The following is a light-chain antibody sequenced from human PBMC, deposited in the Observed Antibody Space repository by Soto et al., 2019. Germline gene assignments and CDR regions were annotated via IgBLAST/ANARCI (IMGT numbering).Light chain of an antibody. J-gene: IGKJ5*01. CDR2: GAS. CDR1: QTLSRSW. CDR3: QQYDRPPIT. Sequence: EVVLTQSPGTLSLSPGETATLSCRATQTLSRSWLAWYQHKPGQAPRLLFSGASRRATGIPDRFSGGGAGTDFTLTISRLEPEDSGLYYCQQYDRPPITFGQGTRLEIK. V-gene: IGKV3-20*01.